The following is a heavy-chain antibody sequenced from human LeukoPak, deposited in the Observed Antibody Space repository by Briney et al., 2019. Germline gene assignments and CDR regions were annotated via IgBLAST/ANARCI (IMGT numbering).Heavy chain of an antibody. CDR1: GYTFTSYA. Sequence: ASVKVSCKASGYTFTSYAMNWVRQAPGQGLEWMGWINTNTGNPTYAQGFTGRFVFSLDTSVSTAYLQISSLKAEDTAVYYCARGTATWIQLWYESRYFDYWGQGTLVTVSS. D-gene: IGHD5-18*01. CDR2: INTNTGNP. V-gene: IGHV7-4-1*02. J-gene: IGHJ4*02. CDR3: ARGTATWIQLWYESRYFDY.